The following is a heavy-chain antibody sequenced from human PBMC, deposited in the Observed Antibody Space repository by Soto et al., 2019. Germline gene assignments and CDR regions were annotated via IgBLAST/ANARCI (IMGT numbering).Heavy chain of an antibody. D-gene: IGHD2-15*01. Sequence: QLQLQESGPGLVKPSETLSLTCSVSGGSINTNTYYWVWIRQPPGRGLEWIGNIYYSESTDYNPSLKSRVTISADTSENQFSLRLTSVTAADTAVYYCARMGLHHDLWNVYSSVGAGMDVWGQGTTVTVSS. CDR1: GGSINTNTYY. J-gene: IGHJ6*02. CDR2: IYYSEST. V-gene: IGHV4-39*01. CDR3: ARMGLHHDLWNVYSSVGAGMDV.